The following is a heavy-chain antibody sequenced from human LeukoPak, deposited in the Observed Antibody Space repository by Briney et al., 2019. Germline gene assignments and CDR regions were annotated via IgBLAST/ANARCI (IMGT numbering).Heavy chain of an antibody. CDR1: GGSVSGYY. V-gene: IGHV4-34*01. Sequence: SETLSLTCTVSGGSVSGYYWSWIRQPPGKGLEWIGEINHSGSTNYNPSLKSRVTISVDTSKNQFSLKLSSVTAADTAVYYCARGRLYNWNGKGLSWFDPWGQGTLVTVSS. J-gene: IGHJ5*02. CDR2: INHSGST. CDR3: ARGRLYNWNGKGLSWFDP. D-gene: IGHD1-1*01.